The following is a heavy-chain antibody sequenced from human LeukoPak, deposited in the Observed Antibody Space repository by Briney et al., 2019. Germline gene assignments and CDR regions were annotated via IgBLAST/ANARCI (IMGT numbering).Heavy chain of an antibody. CDR1: GGSIRSYY. J-gene: IGHJ4*02. CDR3: AKRSFARPFDD. V-gene: IGHV4-59*08. CDR2: IYHSGDS. Sequence: SETLSLTCTVSGGSIRSYYWSWIRQPPGKGLEWIGYIYHSGDSNSNPSLKSRVTISLDTSKNQFSLKLSSVTAADTAVYYCAKRSFARPFDDWGQGTLVTVSS. D-gene: IGHD6-6*01.